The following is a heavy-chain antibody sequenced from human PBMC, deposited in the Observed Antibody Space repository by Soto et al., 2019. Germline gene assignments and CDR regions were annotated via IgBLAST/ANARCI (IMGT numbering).Heavy chain of an antibody. J-gene: IGHJ4*02. D-gene: IGHD2-15*01. Sequence: TLSLTCAVYGGSFSGYYWSWIRQPPGKGLEWIGEINHSGSTNYNPSLKSRVTISVDTSKNQFSLKLSSVTAADTAVYYCARDGYCSGGSCYSVPVFDYWGQGTLVTVSS. CDR3: ARDGYCSGGSCYSVPVFDY. CDR2: INHSGST. CDR1: GGSFSGYY. V-gene: IGHV4-34*01.